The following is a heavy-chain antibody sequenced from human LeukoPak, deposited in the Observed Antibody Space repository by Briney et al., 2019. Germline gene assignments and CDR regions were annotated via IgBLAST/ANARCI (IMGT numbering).Heavy chain of an antibody. Sequence: PGGSLRLSCAASGFTFSSYAMSWVRQAPGKGLEWVSAISVSGGSTYYAHSVKGRFTISRDNSKNTLYLQMNSLRAEDTAVYYCAKNFLSGYDFWSGYFADYWGQGTLVTVSS. CDR2: ISVSGGST. CDR3: AKNFLSGYDFWSGYFADY. J-gene: IGHJ4*02. CDR1: GFTFSSYA. V-gene: IGHV3-23*01. D-gene: IGHD3-3*01.